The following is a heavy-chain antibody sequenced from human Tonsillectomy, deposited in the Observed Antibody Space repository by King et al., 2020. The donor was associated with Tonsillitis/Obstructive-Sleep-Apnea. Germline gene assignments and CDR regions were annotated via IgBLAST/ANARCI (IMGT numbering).Heavy chain of an antibody. V-gene: IGHV3-30*01. CDR1: GFTFSSYA. CDR2: ISYDGSNK. D-gene: IGHD3-3*01. CDR3: AGAGRDYDFWSGYPDY. Sequence: VQLVESGGGVVQPGRSLRLSCAASGFTFSSYAMHWVRQAPGKGLEWVAVISYDGSNKFYADSVKGRFTISRDNSKNTLYLQMNSLRAEDTAVYYCAGAGRDYDFWSGYPDYWGQGTLVTVSS. J-gene: IGHJ4*02.